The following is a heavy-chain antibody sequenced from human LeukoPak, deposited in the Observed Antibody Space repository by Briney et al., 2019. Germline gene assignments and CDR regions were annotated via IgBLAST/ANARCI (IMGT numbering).Heavy chain of an antibody. CDR3: ARSPTNVIRGVWHLDD. CDR2: VKTDGTTT. J-gene: IGHJ4*02. Sequence: GGSLRLSCAASGFTFTRFWMHWVRQGPEKGLVWVARVKTDGTTTNYADSVKGRFTISRDNARNTLYLQMNSLRVEDTAVYYCARSPTNVIRGVWHLDDWGQGTLVSVSS. CDR1: GFTFTRFW. V-gene: IGHV3-74*01. D-gene: IGHD3-10*01.